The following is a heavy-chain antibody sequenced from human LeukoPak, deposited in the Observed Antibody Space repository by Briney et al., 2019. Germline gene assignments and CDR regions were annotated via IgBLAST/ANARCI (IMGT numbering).Heavy chain of an antibody. CDR3: ARDGLGSYDQ. D-gene: IGHD3-10*01. CDR1: GFTFSSYA. V-gene: IGHV3-23*01. J-gene: IGHJ4*02. CDR2: IGGSGGST. Sequence: GGSLRLSCAASGFTFSSYAMSWVRQAPGKGLEWVSAIGGSGGSTYYADSVKGRFTISRDNSKNTLYLQMNSLRAEDTAVYYCARDGLGSYDQWGQGTLVTVSS.